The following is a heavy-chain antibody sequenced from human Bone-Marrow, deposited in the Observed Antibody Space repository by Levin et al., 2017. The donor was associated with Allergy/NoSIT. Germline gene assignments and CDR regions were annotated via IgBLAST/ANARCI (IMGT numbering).Heavy chain of an antibody. CDR3: ARGMIVVGAFDI. CDR2: IYHSGST. J-gene: IGHJ3*02. CDR1: GDSISSSSW. D-gene: IGHD3-22*01. V-gene: IGHV4-4*02. Sequence: SETLSLTCAVSGDSISSSSWWSWVRQPPGKGLEWIGEIYHSGSTNYIPSLKSRVTISVDKSKNQFSLKLTSVTAADTAVQYCARGMIVVGAFDIWGQGTMVTVSS.